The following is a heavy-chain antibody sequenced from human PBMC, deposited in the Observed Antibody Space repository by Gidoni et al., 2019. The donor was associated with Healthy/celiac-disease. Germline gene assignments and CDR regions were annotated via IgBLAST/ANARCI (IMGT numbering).Heavy chain of an antibody. V-gene: IGHV1-18*01. CDR3: ARDLSSYYDYIWGSYRLRFPPDY. J-gene: IGHJ4*02. D-gene: IGHD3-16*02. CDR1: GYTFTSYG. Sequence: QVQLVQSGAEVKKPGASVKVSCKASGYTFTSYGISWVRQAPGQGLEWMGWISAYNGNTNYAQKLQGRVTMTTDTSTSTAYMELRSLRSDDTAVYYCARDLSSYYDYIWGSYRLRFPPDYWGQGTLVTVSS. CDR2: ISAYNGNT.